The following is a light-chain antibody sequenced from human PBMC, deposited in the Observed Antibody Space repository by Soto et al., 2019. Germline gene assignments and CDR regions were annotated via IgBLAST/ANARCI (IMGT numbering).Light chain of an antibody. V-gene: IGKV3-20*01. CDR1: QSVSSSN. CDR2: GAS. CDR3: QQCGSSPRT. J-gene: IGKJ1*01. Sequence: EIVLTQSPGTLSLSPGERATLTCRASQSVSSSNLAWYQQKPGQAPRLLIYGASSRATGIPDRFSGSGSGTDFTLTISRLEPEDFAVYYCQQCGSSPRTFGQGTKLEIK.